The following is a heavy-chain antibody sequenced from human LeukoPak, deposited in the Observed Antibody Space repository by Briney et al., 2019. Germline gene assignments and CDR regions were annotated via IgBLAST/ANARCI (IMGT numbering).Heavy chain of an antibody. CDR2: IYYSGST. CDR3: ARARGYDISYYMDV. D-gene: IGHD3-9*01. J-gene: IGHJ6*03. Sequence: SETLSLTCTVSGGSISSYYWSWIRQPPGKGLEWIGYIYYSGSTNYNPSLKSRVTISVDTSKNQFSLHLSSVTAADTAVYYCARARGYDISYYMDVWGEGTTVTISS. V-gene: IGHV4-59*08. CDR1: GGSISSYY.